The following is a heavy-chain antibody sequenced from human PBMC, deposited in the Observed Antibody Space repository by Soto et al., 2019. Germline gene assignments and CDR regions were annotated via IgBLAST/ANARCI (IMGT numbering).Heavy chain of an antibody. CDR2: IYYSGRT. CDR3: ARGYEGWLYYFDY. Sequence: QVQLQESGPGLVKPSETLSLACTVSGASVSSGSYYWSWIRQPPGKGLEWIGYIYYSGRTNYNPSLKSRVTISVDTSKNQFSLKLSSVSAADPAVYYCARGYEGWLYYFDYWGQGTLVTVSS. V-gene: IGHV4-61*01. D-gene: IGHD6-19*01. CDR1: GASVSSGSYY. J-gene: IGHJ4*02.